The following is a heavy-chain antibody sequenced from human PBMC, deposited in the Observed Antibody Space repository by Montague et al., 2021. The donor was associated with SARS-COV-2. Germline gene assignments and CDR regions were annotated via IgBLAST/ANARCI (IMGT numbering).Heavy chain of an antibody. CDR1: GGSFHIFS. D-gene: IGHD3-22*01. CDR2: VDHSGYT. V-gene: IGHV4-34*01. CDR3: ARDGGIGDSGSNTWSYYYYGMDA. J-gene: IGHJ6*02. Sequence: SETLSLTCAVYGGSFHIFSWGWIRQSPRKGLEWIGEVDHSGYTKYNPSLKSRVTISVDTSKNQFSLKLSSVTAADTAVYYCARDGGIGDSGSNTWSYYYYGMDAWGQGTTVTVSS.